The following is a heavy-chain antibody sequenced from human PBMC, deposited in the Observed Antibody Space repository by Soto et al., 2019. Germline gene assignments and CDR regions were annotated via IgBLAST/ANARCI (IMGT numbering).Heavy chain of an antibody. CDR1: GYTFTSYG. Sequence: QVQLVQSGAEVKKPGASVKVSCKASGYTFTSYGISWVRQAPGQGLEWMGWISAYNGNTNYAQKLQGRVTMTTDTATSTAYMELRSLRSDDTAGYYCARDIGDYYGSGSDTAFDYWGQGTLVTVSS. V-gene: IGHV1-18*01. CDR3: ARDIGDYYGSGSDTAFDY. CDR2: ISAYNGNT. D-gene: IGHD3-10*01. J-gene: IGHJ4*02.